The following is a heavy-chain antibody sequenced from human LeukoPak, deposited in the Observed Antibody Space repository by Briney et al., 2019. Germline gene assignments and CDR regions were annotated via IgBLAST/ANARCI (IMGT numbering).Heavy chain of an antibody. D-gene: IGHD5-12*01. CDR2: IKQDGSEK. J-gene: IGHJ3*02. CDR1: GFTFSSYW. CDR3: ARIVATDTDAFDI. Sequence: GGSLRLSCAASGFTFSSYWMSWVRQAPGKGLEWVANIKQDGSEKYYVDSVKGRFTISRDNAKNSLYLQMNSLRAEDTAVCYCARIVATDTDAFDIWGQGTMVTVSS. V-gene: IGHV3-7*01.